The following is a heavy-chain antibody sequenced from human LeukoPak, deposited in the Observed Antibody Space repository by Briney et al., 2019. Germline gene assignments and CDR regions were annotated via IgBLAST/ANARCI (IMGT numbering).Heavy chain of an antibody. V-gene: IGHV3-74*01. CDR3: ARAVFWSGHYDY. D-gene: IGHD3-3*01. CDR2: INTDGSTT. J-gene: IGHJ4*02. Sequence: GGSLRLSCAASGFTLSGYWMHWVRQAPGKGLVWVSRINTDGSTTDYADSVKGRLTISRDNAKNTLYLQMNSLRDEDTAVYYCARAVFWSGHYDYWGQGTLVTVSS. CDR1: GFTLSGYW.